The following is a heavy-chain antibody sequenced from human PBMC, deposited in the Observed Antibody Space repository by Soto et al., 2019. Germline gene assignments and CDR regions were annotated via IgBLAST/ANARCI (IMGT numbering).Heavy chain of an antibody. D-gene: IGHD3-10*01. V-gene: IGHV1-3*01. CDR2: INAGNGNT. CDR1: GYTFTSYA. J-gene: IGHJ4*02. CDR3: ARDLGSGSSERINDY. Sequence: GASVKVSCKASGYTFTSYAMHWVRQAPGQRLEWMGWINAGNGNTKYSQKFQGRVTITRDTSASTAYMELSSLRSEDTAVYYCARDLGSGSSERINDYWGQGTLVTVSS.